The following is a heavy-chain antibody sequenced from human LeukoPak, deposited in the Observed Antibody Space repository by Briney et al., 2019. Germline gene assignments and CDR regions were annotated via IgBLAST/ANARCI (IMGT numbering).Heavy chain of an antibody. CDR3: TKGDDYGAKTRPPNYNWFDP. D-gene: IGHD4-23*01. V-gene: IGHV3-30*02. Sequence: PGGSLRLSCAASGFTFTTCAMHWVRQAPGKGLEWVAYIRYDGNNKNYADSVKGRFTISRDNSKDMLYLQMNGLRPEDTAVYYCTKGDDYGAKTRPPNYNWFDPWGQGTLVTVSS. CDR1: GFTFTTCA. J-gene: IGHJ5*02. CDR2: IRYDGNNK.